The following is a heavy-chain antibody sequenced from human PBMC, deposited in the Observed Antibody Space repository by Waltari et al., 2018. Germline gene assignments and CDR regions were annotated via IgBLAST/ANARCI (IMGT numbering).Heavy chain of an antibody. CDR1: GFTFSRYA. V-gene: IGHV3-30-3*01. CDR3: ARGGN. Sequence: QVQLVESGGGVVQPGRSLSLSCAASGFTFSRYAMHWVRQAPGKGLEWVAVISYDGSNKYYADSVKGRFTISRDNSKNTLYLQMNSLRAEDTAVYYCARGGNWGQGTLVTVSS. CDR2: ISYDGSNK. D-gene: IGHD1-26*01. J-gene: IGHJ4*02.